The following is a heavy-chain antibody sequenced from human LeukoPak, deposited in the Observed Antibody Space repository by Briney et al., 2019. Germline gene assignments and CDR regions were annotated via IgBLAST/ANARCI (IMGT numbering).Heavy chain of an antibody. J-gene: IGHJ6*02. CDR2: ISAYNGNT. D-gene: IGHD3-22*01. Sequence: ASVKVSCKASGYTFTSYGISWVRQAPGQGLEWMGWISAYNGNTNYAQKLQGRVTMTTDTSTSTAYMELRSLRSDDTAVYYCAHLLRDSSGYYRSSKYYYGMDVWGQGATVTVSS. V-gene: IGHV1-18*01. CDR3: AHLLRDSSGYYRSSKYYYGMDV. CDR1: GYTFTSYG.